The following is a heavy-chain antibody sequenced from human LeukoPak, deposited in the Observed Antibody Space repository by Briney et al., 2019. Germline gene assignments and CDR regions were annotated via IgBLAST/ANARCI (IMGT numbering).Heavy chain of an antibody. CDR3: AKNGDRGAYCTGGTCYPYFYYYMDV. CDR1: GLRFSDYY. J-gene: IGHJ6*03. Sequence: PGGSLRLSCAASGLRFSDYYVSWIRQAPGKGLQWVSYISSGGDIMHYADSVKGRFTSSRDNAKNSGYLQMNSLRAEDTAIYYCAKNGDRGAYCTGGTCYPYFYYYMDVWGKGTTVTI. V-gene: IGHV3-11*01. CDR2: ISSGGDIM. D-gene: IGHD2-15*01.